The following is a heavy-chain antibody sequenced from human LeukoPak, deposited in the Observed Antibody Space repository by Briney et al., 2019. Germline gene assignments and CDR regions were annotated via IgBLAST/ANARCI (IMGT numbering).Heavy chain of an antibody. Sequence: HPGGSLRLSCAASGFTFSSYAMHWVRQAPGKGLEWVAVISYDGSNKYYADSVKGRFTISRDNSKNTLYLQMNSLRAEDTAVYYCARDHGVAVAGTGYFDYWGQGTLVTVSS. V-gene: IGHV3-30-3*01. CDR3: ARDHGVAVAGTGYFDY. CDR1: GFTFSSYA. J-gene: IGHJ4*02. CDR2: ISYDGSNK. D-gene: IGHD6-19*01.